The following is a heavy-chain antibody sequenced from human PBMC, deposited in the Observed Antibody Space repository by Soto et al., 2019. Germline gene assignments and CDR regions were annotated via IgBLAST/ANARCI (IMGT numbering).Heavy chain of an antibody. CDR2: ISAYNGNT. J-gene: IGHJ6*02. V-gene: IGHV1-18*01. CDR3: ARGGKYCTNGVCSFSGMDV. D-gene: IGHD2-8*01. CDR1: GYTFTSYG. Sequence: QVQLVQSGAEVKKPGASVKVSCKASGYTFTSYGISWVRQAPGQGLEWMGWISAYNGNTNYAQKFQGRVTLTPDTSTTTAYMELRSLRSDDTAVYYCARGGKYCTNGVCSFSGMDVWGQGTTVTVSS.